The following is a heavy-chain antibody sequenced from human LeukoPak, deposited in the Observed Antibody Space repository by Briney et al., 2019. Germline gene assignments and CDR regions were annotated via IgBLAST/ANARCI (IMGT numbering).Heavy chain of an antibody. V-gene: IGHV4-59*01. CDR2: IYYCGGT. CDR1: GGSISSYY. J-gene: IGHJ3*02. CDR3: SSSIIHAFDI. Sequence: PSETLSLTRTVPGGSISSYYGCWIRQPPGKGLGWVGYIYYCGGTNYNPCLKGRVTISVDTSKNQFSLYPSSVSAAAAAGYFCSSSIIHAFDIWGQGTMVTVSS.